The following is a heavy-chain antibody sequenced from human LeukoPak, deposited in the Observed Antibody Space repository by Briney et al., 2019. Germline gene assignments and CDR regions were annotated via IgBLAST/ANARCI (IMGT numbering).Heavy chain of an antibody. CDR3: ARAEAIDY. Sequence: ASVKVSCKASGYTFTAYYMHWVRQAPGQGLEWMGWINPNSGATKYAQKFQGRVTMTRDTSISTAYMELSSLRFDDTAVYFCARAEAIDYWGQGTLVTVSS. CDR2: INPNSGAT. D-gene: IGHD5-12*01. J-gene: IGHJ4*02. V-gene: IGHV1-2*02. CDR1: GYTFTAYY.